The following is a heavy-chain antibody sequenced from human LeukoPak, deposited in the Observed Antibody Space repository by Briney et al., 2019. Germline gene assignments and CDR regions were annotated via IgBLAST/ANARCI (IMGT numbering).Heavy chain of an antibody. CDR1: GFTFSSYA. Sequence: GGSLRLSCAASGFTFSSYAMHWVRQAPGKGLEWVAVISYDGSNKYYADSVKGRFTISRDNSKNTLYLQMNSLRAEDTAVYYCARDAVDTANAVWGQGTTVTVSS. J-gene: IGHJ6*02. CDR2: ISYDGSNK. D-gene: IGHD5-18*01. V-gene: IGHV3-30*04. CDR3: ARDAVDTANAV.